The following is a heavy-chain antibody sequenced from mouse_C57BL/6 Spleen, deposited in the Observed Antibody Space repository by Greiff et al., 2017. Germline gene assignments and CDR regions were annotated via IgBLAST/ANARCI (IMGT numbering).Heavy chain of an antibody. J-gene: IGHJ2*01. CDR1: GFTFSSYT. D-gene: IGHD2-1*01. V-gene: IGHV5-9*01. CDR2: ISGGGGNT. Sequence: EVQGVESGGGLVKPGGSLKLSCAASGFTFSSYTMSWVRQTPEKRLEWVATISGGGGNTYYPDSVKGRFTISRDNAKNTLYLQMSSLRSEDTALYYGARQDYGNPFDYWGQGTTLTVSS. CDR3: ARQDYGNPFDY.